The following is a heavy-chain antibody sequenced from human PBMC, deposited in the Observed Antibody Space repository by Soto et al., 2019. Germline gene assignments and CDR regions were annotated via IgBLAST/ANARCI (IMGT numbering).Heavy chain of an antibody. V-gene: IGHV4-61*01. D-gene: IGHD6-19*01. CDR2: IYYSGST. CDR3: ARAGEYSSGWYSWFDP. J-gene: IGHJ5*02. CDR1: GGSVSSGSYY. Sequence: SETLSLTCTVSGGSVSSGSYYWSWIRRPPGKGLEWIGYIYYSGSTNYNPSLKSRVTISVDTSKNQFSLKLSSVTAADTAVYYCARAGEYSSGWYSWFDPWGQGTLVTVSS.